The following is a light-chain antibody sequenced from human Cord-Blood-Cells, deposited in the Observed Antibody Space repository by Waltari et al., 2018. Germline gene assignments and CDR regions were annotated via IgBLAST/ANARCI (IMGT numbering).Light chain of an antibody. CDR3: QQYNSYSWT. J-gene: IGKJ1*01. Sequence: DIQMTQSPSTLSAYVGDRVTITCRASQSISSWLAWYQQKPGKAPKLLIYKASSLESGVPSRFSGSVSGTEFTLTISSLQPDDFATYYCQQYNSYSWTFGQGTKVEIK. V-gene: IGKV1-5*03. CDR2: KAS. CDR1: QSISSW.